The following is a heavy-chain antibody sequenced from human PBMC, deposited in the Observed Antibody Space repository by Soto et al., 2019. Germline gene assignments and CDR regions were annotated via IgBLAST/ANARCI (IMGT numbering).Heavy chain of an antibody. CDR2: IWYDGSNK. D-gene: IGHD2-2*01. Sequence: GWFLSLSCAASVFTFSSYGMQVVRQAPGKGLEWVAVIWYDGSNKYYADSVKGRFTISRDNSKNTLYLQMNSLRAEDTAVYYCAGEGGYCSSTSCYEDYWGQGTLVTVSS. J-gene: IGHJ4*02. CDR1: VFTFSSYG. CDR3: AGEGGYCSSTSCYEDY. V-gene: IGHV3-33*01.